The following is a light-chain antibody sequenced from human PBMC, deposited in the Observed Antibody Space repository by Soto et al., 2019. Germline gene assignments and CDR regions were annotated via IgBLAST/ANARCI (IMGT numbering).Light chain of an antibody. J-gene: IGKJ5*01. Sequence: EIVLTQSPATLSLSPGERATLSCRASQSVSSYLAWYQQKPGQAPRLLIYDASNRATVIPARFSGSGSGTDFTLTISSLEPEDFAVYYCQQRRNWPLTFGQGTRLEIK. V-gene: IGKV3-11*01. CDR1: QSVSSY. CDR3: QQRRNWPLT. CDR2: DAS.